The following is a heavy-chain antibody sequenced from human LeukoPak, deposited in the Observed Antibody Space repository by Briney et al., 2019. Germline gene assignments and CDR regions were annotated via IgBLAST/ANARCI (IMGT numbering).Heavy chain of an antibody. CDR1: GFTFSSYW. CDR3: ARDGLFPAFDAFDI. V-gene: IGHV3-7*01. Sequence: GGSLTLSCAPSGFTFSSYWMSWVRQAPGKGLEWVANIKQDGSEKYYVDSVKGRFTISRDNAKNSLYLQMNSLRAEDTAVYYCARDGLFPAFDAFDIWGQGTMVTVSS. J-gene: IGHJ3*02. D-gene: IGHD2-21*01. CDR2: IKQDGSEK.